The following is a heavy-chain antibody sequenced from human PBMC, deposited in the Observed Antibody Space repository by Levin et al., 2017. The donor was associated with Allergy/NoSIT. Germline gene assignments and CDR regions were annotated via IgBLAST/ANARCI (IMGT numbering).Heavy chain of an antibody. D-gene: IGHD5-12*01. J-gene: IGHJ4*02. V-gene: IGHV3-7*01. CDR1: GFTFSSYW. Sequence: GESLKISCAASGFTFSSYWMSWVRQAPGKGLEWVANIKQDGSEKYYVDSVKGRFTISRAPAKNSLYLQMNSLGAEDTAVYYCAWSFSGYDNFDYWGQGTLVTVAS. CDR2: IKQDGSEK. CDR3: AWSFSGYDNFDY.